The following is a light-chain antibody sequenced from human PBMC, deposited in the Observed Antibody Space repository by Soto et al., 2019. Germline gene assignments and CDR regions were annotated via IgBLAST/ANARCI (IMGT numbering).Light chain of an antibody. V-gene: IGLV2-23*01. CDR3: CSYAGSSTWV. Sequence: QSALTQPASVSGSPGQSITISCTGTSSDVGSYNLVSWYQQHPGKAPKLMIYEGSKRPSGVSNRFSGSKSGITASLTISGLQAEDEADYYCCSYAGSSTWVFGEGTKVTVL. CDR2: EGS. CDR1: SSDVGSYNL. J-gene: IGLJ3*02.